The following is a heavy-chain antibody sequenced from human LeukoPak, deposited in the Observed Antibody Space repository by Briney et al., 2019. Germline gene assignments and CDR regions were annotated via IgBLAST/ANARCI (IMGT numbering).Heavy chain of an antibody. D-gene: IGHD6-19*01. CDR1: GYSFTDYY. V-gene: IGHV1-2*02. J-gene: IGHJ4*02. CDR3: ATEPSIAVAGTDDY. CDR2: IDPKSGGT. Sequence: ASVKVSCKASGYSFTDYYIHWVRQAPGQGLEWMGWIDPKSGGTKYGQRFQGRVTMTRDTSISTAYMELSRLRSDDTAVYYCATEPSIAVAGTDDYWGQGTLVTVSS.